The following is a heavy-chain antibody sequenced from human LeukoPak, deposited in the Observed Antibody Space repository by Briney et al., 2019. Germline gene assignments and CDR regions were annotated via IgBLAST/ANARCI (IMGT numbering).Heavy chain of an antibody. CDR2: IIPIFGTA. J-gene: IGHJ4*02. Sequence: SVKVSCKASGGTFSSYAISWVRQAPGQGLEWMGGIIPIFGTANYAQKFQGRVTITADESTSTAYMELSSLRSEDTAVYYCAREYYYDSSGRYYFDYWGQGTLVTVSS. D-gene: IGHD3-22*01. CDR3: AREYYYDSSGRYYFDY. V-gene: IGHV1-69*13. CDR1: GGTFSSYA.